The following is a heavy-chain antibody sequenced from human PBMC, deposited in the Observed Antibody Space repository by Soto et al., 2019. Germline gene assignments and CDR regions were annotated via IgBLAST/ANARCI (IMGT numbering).Heavy chain of an antibody. CDR3: ARDSGYGSGNSVNHYVDQ. D-gene: IGHD3-10*01. V-gene: IGHV3-7*01. CDR1: GFTFGDYW. CDR2: IHRNGNEK. Sequence: GGSLRLSCAASGFTFGDYWMSWVRQAPGKGLEWLATIHRNGNEKKYVDSVEGRFTVSRDNAKKSLYLQMDSLRVDDTGVYYCARDSGYGSGNSVNHYVDQWGHGTLVTVSS. J-gene: IGHJ4*01.